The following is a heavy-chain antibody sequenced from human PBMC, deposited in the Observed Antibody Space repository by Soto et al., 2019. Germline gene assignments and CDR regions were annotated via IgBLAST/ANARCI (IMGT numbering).Heavy chain of an antibody. CDR1: GGSFSGYY. D-gene: IGHD5-18*01. CDR2: INHSGST. J-gene: IGHJ4*02. CDR3: ASTLRTAPLFDY. V-gene: IGHV4-34*01. Sequence: SETLSLTCAVYGGSFSGYYWSWIRQPPGKGLEWIGEINHSGSTNYNPSLKSRVTISVDTSKNQFSLKLSSVTAADTAVYYCASTLRTAPLFDYWGQGTLVTVS.